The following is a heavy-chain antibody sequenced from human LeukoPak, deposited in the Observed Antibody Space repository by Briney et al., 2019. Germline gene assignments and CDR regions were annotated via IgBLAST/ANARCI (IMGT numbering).Heavy chain of an antibody. V-gene: IGHV1-69*13. CDR1: GCTFSSYA. Sequence: GASVKVSCKASGCTFSSYASSWVRQAPGQGLEWMGGIIPSFGTANYAQKIQSRVTITADESTSTAYMELSSLRSEDTAVYYRARGGFLGGMDVWGQGTPVTVSS. CDR2: IIPSFGTA. J-gene: IGHJ6*02. CDR3: ARGGFLGGMDV. D-gene: IGHD3-3*01.